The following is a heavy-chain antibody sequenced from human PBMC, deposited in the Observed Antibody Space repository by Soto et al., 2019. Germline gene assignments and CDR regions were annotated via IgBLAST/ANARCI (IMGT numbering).Heavy chain of an antibody. Sequence: QVQLQQWGARLLKPSETLSRSCAVSGGSLSDYIWSWIRQPPGKGLEWIGEINHGGNTNYNPSLKSRITVSTDTSNMQFSLQLPAVSPAGPAVYYCVRGGMASAHTKYWYLDVWGRGTLVAVS. CDR2: INHGGNT. J-gene: IGHJ2*01. CDR3: VRGGMASAHTKYWYLDV. V-gene: IGHV4-34*01. D-gene: IGHD6-13*01. CDR1: GGSLSDYI.